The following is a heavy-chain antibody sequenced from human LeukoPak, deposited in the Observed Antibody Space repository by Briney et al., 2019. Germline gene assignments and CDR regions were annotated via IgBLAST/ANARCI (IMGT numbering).Heavy chain of an antibody. Sequence: SGGSLRLSCAASRFTLSSHGIYWVRQAPGKVLEWVAFIRYDGSNKYYADSVKGRFTISRDNSDNTVYLHVRSLRPEDTAVYYCAKATMATYYYYMDVWGKGTTVTISS. CDR1: RFTLSSHG. J-gene: IGHJ6*03. CDR2: IRYDGSNK. D-gene: IGHD5-24*01. V-gene: IGHV3-30*02. CDR3: AKATMATYYYYMDV.